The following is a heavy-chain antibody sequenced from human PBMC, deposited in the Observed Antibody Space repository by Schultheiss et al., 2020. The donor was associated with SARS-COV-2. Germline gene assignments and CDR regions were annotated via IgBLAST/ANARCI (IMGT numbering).Heavy chain of an antibody. CDR3: ASSSSWYQVYFQH. CDR1: GGSISSSSYY. V-gene: IGHV4-39*06. D-gene: IGHD6-13*01. Sequence: SQTLSLTCTVSGGSISSSSYYWGWIRQPPGKGLEWIGSIYYSGSTNYNPSLKSRVTISVDTSKNQFPLKLSSVTAADTAVYYCASSSSWYQVYFQHWGQGTLVTVSS. J-gene: IGHJ1*01. CDR2: IYYSGST.